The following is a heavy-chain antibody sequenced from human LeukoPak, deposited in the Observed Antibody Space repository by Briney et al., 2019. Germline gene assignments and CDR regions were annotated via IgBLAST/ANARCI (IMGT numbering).Heavy chain of an antibody. CDR1: GYTFTGYY. J-gene: IGHJ4*02. V-gene: IGHV1-2*02. CDR2: INPNSGGT. Sequence: ASVKVSCKASGYTFTGYYMHWVRQAPGQGLEWMGWINPNSGGTNYAQKFQGRVTMTRDTSISTAYMELSRLRSDDTGVYCCARDHYYDSSGLGDWGQGTLVTVSS. CDR3: ARDHYYDSSGLGD. D-gene: IGHD3-22*01.